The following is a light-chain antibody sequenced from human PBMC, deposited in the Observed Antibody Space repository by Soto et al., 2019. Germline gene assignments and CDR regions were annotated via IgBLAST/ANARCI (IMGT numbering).Light chain of an antibody. V-gene: IGLV7-46*01. CDR3: LLSYSGARQV. CDR2: DTS. Sequence: QAVVTQESSLTVSPGGTVTLTCGSSTGAVTSGHYPYWFQRKPGQAPRTLIYDTSNKHSWTPARFSGSLLGGKAALTLSGAQPEDEAEYYCLLSYSGARQVFGGGTKLTVL. J-gene: IGLJ3*02. CDR1: TGAVTSGHY.